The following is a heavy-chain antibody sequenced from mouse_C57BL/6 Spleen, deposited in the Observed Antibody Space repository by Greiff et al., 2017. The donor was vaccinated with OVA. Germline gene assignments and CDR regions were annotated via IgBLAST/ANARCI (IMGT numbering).Heavy chain of an antibody. CDR3: ARYGSSHYFDY. CDR2: INPSTGGT. CDR1: GYSFTGYY. Sequence: EVQLQQSGPELVKPGASVKISCKASGYSFTGYYMNWVKQSPEKSLEWIGEINPSTGGTTYNQKFKAKATLTVDKSSSTAYMQLKSLTSEDSAVYYCARYGSSHYFDYWGQGTTLTVSS. V-gene: IGHV1-42*01. D-gene: IGHD1-1*01. J-gene: IGHJ2*01.